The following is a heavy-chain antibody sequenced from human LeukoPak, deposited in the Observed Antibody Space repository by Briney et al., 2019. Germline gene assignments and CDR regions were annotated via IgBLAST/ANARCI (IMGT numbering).Heavy chain of an antibody. CDR3: ARRNYYDSSGYVSVE. CDR2: IYTSGST. D-gene: IGHD3-22*01. CDR1: GGSISSYY. Sequence: SETLSLTCTVSGGSISSYYWSWIRQPAGKGLEWIGRIYTSGSTNYNPSLKSRVTMSVDTSKNQFSLKLSSVTAADTAVYYCARRNYYDSSGYVSVEWSQGTLVTVSS. V-gene: IGHV4-4*07. J-gene: IGHJ4*02.